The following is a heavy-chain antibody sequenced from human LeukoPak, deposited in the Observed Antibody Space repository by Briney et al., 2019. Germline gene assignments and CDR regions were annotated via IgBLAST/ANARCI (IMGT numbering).Heavy chain of an antibody. Sequence: GGSLRLSCAASGFTFSSYWMHWVRQAPGTGLVWVSRINSDGSSTSYTDSVKGRFTISRDNAKNTLYLQMNSLRAEDTAVYYCARGYCSSTSCYPFDYWGQGTLITVSS. CDR2: INSDGSST. D-gene: IGHD2-2*01. CDR1: GFTFSSYW. CDR3: ARGYCSSTSCYPFDY. V-gene: IGHV3-74*01. J-gene: IGHJ4*02.